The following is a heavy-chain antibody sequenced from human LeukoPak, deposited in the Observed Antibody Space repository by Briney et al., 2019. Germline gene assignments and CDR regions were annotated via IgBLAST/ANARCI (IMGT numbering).Heavy chain of an antibody. CDR2: TYYRSKWYN. D-gene: IGHD6-13*01. J-gene: IGHJ5*02. CDR1: GDSVSSNSAA. V-gene: IGHV6-1*01. Sequence: SQTLSLTCAISGDSVSSNSAARNWIRQSPSRGLEWLGRTYYRSKWYNDYAVSVKSRITINPDTSKNQFSLQLNSVTPEDTAVYYCARDEKVAAAGPYNWFDPWGQGTLVTVSS. CDR3: ARDEKVAAAGPYNWFDP.